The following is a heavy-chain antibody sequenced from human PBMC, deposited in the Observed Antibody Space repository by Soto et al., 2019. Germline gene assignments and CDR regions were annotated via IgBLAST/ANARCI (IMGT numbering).Heavy chain of an antibody. CDR2: IYPGDSDT. J-gene: IGHJ5*02. CDR3: ARQGPHLKGPDSSGYNWFDP. V-gene: IGHV5-51*01. Sequence: PGESLKISCKGSGYSFTSYWIGWVRQMPGKGLEWMGIIYPGDSDTRYSPSFQGQVTISADKSISTAYLQWSSLKASDTAMYYCARQGPHLKGPDSSGYNWFDPWGQGTLVTVLL. CDR1: GYSFTSYW. D-gene: IGHD3-22*01.